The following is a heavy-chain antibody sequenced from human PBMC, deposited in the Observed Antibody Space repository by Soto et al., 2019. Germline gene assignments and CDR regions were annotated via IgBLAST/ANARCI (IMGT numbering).Heavy chain of an antibody. D-gene: IGHD1-1*01. CDR3: ARTYVPGIAGFDP. V-gene: IGHV3-74*01. CDR2: MSGDGKTI. Sequence: LRLSFAASVFTFSNYFMHWVRQVPGEGLVWVSRMSGDGKTISYADSVKGRFTISRDNAKNTLYLQMNSLRVEDTAVYYCARTYVPGIAGFDPWGQGTLVTVSS. J-gene: IGHJ5*02. CDR1: VFTFSNYF.